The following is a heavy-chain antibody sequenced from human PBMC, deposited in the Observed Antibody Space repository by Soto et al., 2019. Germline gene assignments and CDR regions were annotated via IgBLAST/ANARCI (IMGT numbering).Heavy chain of an antibody. CDR1: GGSFSGYY. Sequence: PSETLSLTCAVYGGSFSGYYWSWIRQPPGKGLEWIGEINHSGSTNYNPSLKSRVTISVDTPKNQFSLKLSSVTAADTAVYYCARGDSSSSFQYYFDYWGQGTLVTVSS. J-gene: IGHJ4*02. D-gene: IGHD6-13*01. CDR3: ARGDSSSSFQYYFDY. V-gene: IGHV4-34*01. CDR2: INHSGST.